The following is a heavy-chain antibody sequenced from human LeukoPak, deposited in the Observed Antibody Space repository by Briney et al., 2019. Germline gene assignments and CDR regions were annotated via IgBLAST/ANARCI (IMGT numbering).Heavy chain of an antibody. D-gene: IGHD3-3*01. V-gene: IGHV1-2*02. Sequence: GASVKVSCKASGYTFTGYYMHWVRQAPGQGLEWMGWINPNSGGTNYAQKFQGRVTMTRDTSISTAYMELSRLRSDDTAVYYCARLPGQTYDFWSGYYPYFDYWGQGTLVTVSS. CDR1: GYTFTGYY. CDR2: INPNSGGT. J-gene: IGHJ4*02. CDR3: ARLPGQTYDFWSGYYPYFDY.